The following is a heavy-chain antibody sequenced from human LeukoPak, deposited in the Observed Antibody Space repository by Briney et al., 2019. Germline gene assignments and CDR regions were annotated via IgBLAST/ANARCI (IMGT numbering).Heavy chain of an antibody. D-gene: IGHD5-18*01. Sequence: ASVKVSCTASGFIFTDYGISWVRQAPGQGLEWMGWISAKNGNTNYAQKLKGRVTMTIHTSMTTAYMELRSLRYDDTAVYYWATSKSAMVSCFDPWGQGTLVTVSS. CDR1: GFIFTDYG. CDR2: ISAKNGNT. J-gene: IGHJ5*02. CDR3: ATSKSAMVSCFDP. V-gene: IGHV1-18*01.